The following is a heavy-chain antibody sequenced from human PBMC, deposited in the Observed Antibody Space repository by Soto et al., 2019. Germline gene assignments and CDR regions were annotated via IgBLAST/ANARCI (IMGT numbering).Heavy chain of an antibody. D-gene: IGHD3-9*01. CDR1: GFTFNTFG. J-gene: IGHJ4*02. CDR3: ARDGAMTGVFDY. Sequence: EVPLVESGGVLVQPGGSLRLSCAASGFTFNTFGMNWVRQAPGKGLEWISYISVTSTTIHYADSVKGRFAISRDNAKNSLFLQMDSLRVEDSAVYYCARDGAMTGVFDYWGPGTLVAVSS. CDR2: ISVTSTTI. V-gene: IGHV3-48*01.